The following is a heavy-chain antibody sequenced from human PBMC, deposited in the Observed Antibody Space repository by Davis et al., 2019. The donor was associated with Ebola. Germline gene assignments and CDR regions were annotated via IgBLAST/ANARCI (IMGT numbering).Heavy chain of an antibody. Sequence: SETLSLTCTVPGGSVSSGSYYWSWIRQPPGKGLEWIGYIYYSGSTNYNPSLKSRVTISVDTSKNQFSLKLSSVTAADTAVYYCVRSVTMIRGVIPWFDPWGQGTLVAVSS. CDR2: IYYSGST. J-gene: IGHJ5*01. D-gene: IGHD3-10*01. CDR3: VRSVTMIRGVIPWFDP. CDR1: GGSVSSGSYY. V-gene: IGHV4-61*01.